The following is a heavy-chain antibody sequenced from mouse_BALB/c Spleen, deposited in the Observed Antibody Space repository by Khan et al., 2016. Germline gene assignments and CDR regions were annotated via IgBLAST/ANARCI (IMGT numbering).Heavy chain of an antibody. D-gene: IGHD4-1*02. CDR1: GYTFTTAG. CDR3: ARTDGNCYYFAY. Sequence: QIQLVQSGPELKKPGETVRISCKASGYTFTTAGMQWVQKMPGKGLKWIGWINTHSGVPKYAEDFKGRFALSLETSASTAYLQIRNLKNEDTATYFCARTDGNCYYFAYWGQGTTLTVSS. V-gene: IGHV9-4*02. J-gene: IGHJ2*01. CDR2: INTHSGVP.